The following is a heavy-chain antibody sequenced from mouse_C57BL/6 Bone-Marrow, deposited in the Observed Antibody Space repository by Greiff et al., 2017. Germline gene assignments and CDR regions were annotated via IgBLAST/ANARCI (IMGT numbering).Heavy chain of an antibody. CDR1: GYTFPDYE. V-gene: IGHV1-15*01. Sequence: VQLQQSGAELVRPGASVTLSCKASGYTFPDYEMHWVKQTPVHGLEWIGAIDPETGGTAYNQKFKGKAILTADKSSSTAYMELRSLTSEDSAFYCCTRPQRSAWFGYWGEGAPAIVSA. D-gene: IGHD1-1*01. CDR3: TRPQRSAWFGY. J-gene: IGHJ3*01. CDR2: IDPETGGT.